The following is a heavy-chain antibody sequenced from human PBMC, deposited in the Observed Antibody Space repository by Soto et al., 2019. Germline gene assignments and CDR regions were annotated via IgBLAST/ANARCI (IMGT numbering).Heavy chain of an antibody. Sequence: LRLSCAASGFTFSSFWMHWVRQAPGKGLEWVSRASPDGTSTSYADSVKGRFTITRDNAKNTLYMQMNSLRAEDTAVYYCTRHGPGDYFLFDPWGQGTLVTVSS. V-gene: IGHV3-74*01. CDR3: TRHGPGDYFLFDP. CDR1: GFTFSSFW. J-gene: IGHJ5*02. D-gene: IGHD4-17*01. CDR2: ASPDGTST.